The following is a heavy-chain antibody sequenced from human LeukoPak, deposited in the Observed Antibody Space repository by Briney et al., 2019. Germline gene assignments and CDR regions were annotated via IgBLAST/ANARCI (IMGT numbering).Heavy chain of an antibody. CDR3: ARHLSDITSSPNY. D-gene: IGHD2-2*01. V-gene: IGHV5-51*01. CDR2: IYPRDSRT. CDR1: GYSFSSSW. Sequence: GESLKISCKGSGYSFSSSWIAWLRQMPGKGLEWMGVIYPRDSRTTYSPSFQDQVTISADKSISTAYLQWTSLKASDTAMYYCARHLSDITSSPNYWGPGTLVTVSS. J-gene: IGHJ4*02.